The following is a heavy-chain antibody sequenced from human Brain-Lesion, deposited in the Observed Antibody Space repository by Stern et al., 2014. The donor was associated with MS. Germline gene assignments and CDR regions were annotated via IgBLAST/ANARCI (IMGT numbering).Heavy chain of an antibody. CDR2: MNPYSGNP. D-gene: IGHD2-2*01. CDR3: ARAVRNQLLSEY. CDR1: GYSFSSYE. Sequence: QVQLVQSGAEVKKPGASVKVSCKGSGYSFSSYEITWVRQASGHGLEWLGWMNPYSGNPGYAQKFKGRVSMPSDPSISTVYMELTSLTSDDTAVYFCARAVRNQLLSEYWGQGTLVTVSS. V-gene: IGHV1-8*01. J-gene: IGHJ4*02.